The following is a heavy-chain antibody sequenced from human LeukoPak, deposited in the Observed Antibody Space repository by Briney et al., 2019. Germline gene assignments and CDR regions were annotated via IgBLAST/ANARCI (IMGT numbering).Heavy chain of an antibody. CDR2: ISSSGSTI. D-gene: IGHD6-19*01. V-gene: IGHV3-48*03. Sequence: GGSLRLSCAASGFTFSSYEMNWVRQAPGKGLEWVSYISSSGSTIYYADSVKGRFTISRDNAKNSLYLQMNSLRAEDTAVYYCAKDTRIAVAEDFQHWGQGTLVTVSS. J-gene: IGHJ1*01. CDR1: GFTFSSYE. CDR3: AKDTRIAVAEDFQH.